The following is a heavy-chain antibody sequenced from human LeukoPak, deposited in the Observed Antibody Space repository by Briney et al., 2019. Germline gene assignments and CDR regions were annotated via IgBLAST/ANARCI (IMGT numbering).Heavy chain of an antibody. CDR2: IFYSGTT. V-gene: IGHV4-39*01. D-gene: IGHD3-10*01. J-gene: IGHJ4*02. Sequence: SETLSLTCSVSGGSISSTNYYWGWIRQPPGKGLEWIGSIFYSGTTYYNPSLRSRVTIYVDTSKNQFSLKLNSVTAADTAVYYCARRGYGSGSYFVWGQGTLVTVSS. CDR3: ARRGYGSGSYFV. CDR1: GGSISSTNYY.